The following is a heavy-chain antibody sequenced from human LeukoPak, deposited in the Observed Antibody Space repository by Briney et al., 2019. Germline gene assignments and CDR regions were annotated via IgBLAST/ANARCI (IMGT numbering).Heavy chain of an antibody. CDR2: FSATDGSA. V-gene: IGHV3-23*01. CDR1: GFTVSSYG. J-gene: IGHJ3*01. Sequence: GGSLRLSCAASGFTVSSYGMTWVRQAPGKGLEWVSAFSATDGSAQYAESVKGRFTISRDNSKNSLYLQMNSLRDEDTAVYYCAKARIAAAGTGAFDVWGQGIMVTVSS. D-gene: IGHD6-13*01. CDR3: AKARIAAAGTGAFDV.